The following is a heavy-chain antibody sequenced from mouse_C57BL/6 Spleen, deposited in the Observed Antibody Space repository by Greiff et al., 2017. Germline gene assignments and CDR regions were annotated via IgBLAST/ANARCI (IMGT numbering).Heavy chain of an antibody. CDR2: IYPRAGSS. D-gene: IGHD4-1*01. CDR3: ARGVGRYFDY. Sequence: QVQLQQSGPELVKPGASVKLSCKASGYTFTSYDINWVKQRPGQGLEWIGWIYPRAGSSKSNEKFKGKATLTVDTSSITAYMVLHSRKSEDSAVYFWARGVGRYFDYWGQGTTLTVSS. V-gene: IGHV1-85*01. CDR1: GYTFTSYD. J-gene: IGHJ2*01.